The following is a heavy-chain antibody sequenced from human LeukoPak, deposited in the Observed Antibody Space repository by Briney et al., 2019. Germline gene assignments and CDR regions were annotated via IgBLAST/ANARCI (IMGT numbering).Heavy chain of an antibody. CDR1: DGSISSYH. V-gene: IGHV4-4*07. CDR3: ARGPHDSSTYRYFDY. J-gene: IGHJ4*02. D-gene: IGHD3-22*01. CDR2: IYSSGST. Sequence: KSSETLSLTCTVSDGSISSYHWSWIRQSAGKGLEWIGRIYSSGSTNYNPSLKSRVTMSEDTSKKQFSLKLTSVTAADTAVYFCARGPHDSSTYRYFDYWGQGTLVTVSS.